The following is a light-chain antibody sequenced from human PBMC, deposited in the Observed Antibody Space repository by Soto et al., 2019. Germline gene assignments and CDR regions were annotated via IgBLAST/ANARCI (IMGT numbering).Light chain of an antibody. J-gene: IGKJ1*01. CDR3: QHYNTYPWT. CDR2: KAP. Sequence: DIQMTQSPSTLSASVGDRVTVTCRASQSISSWLAWYQQKAGKAPKLLIYKAPALESGVPSRFSGSGSGTEFTLTISSLEPEDFATYYCQHYNTYPWTFGQGTKVEIK. V-gene: IGKV1-5*03. CDR1: QSISSW.